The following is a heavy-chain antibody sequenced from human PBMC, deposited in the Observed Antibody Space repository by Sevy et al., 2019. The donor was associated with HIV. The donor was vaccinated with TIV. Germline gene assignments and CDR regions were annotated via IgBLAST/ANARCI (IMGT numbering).Heavy chain of an antibody. V-gene: IGHV3-30*04. CDR3: ALERLSSDVAEYFQN. CDR1: GFTFSRYS. CDR2: ISFDASNK. Sequence: GGSLRLSCAASGFTFSRYSMHWVRQAPGKGVEWVATISFDASNKHYADSVKGRFTISRDNFQNSLFLQMNSLRPEDTAVYYCALERLSSDVAEYFQNWGQGTLVTVSS. J-gene: IGHJ1*01. D-gene: IGHD1-1*01.